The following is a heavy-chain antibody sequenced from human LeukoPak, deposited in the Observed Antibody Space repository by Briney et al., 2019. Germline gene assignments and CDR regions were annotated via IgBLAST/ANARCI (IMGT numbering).Heavy chain of an antibody. Sequence: GGSLRLSCAASGFTFSSYWMSWVRQAPGKGLEWVANIKQDGSEKYYVDSVKGRFTISRDNAKNSLYLQMNSLRAEDTAVYYCAREQSGYDFWSGYSPNWFDPWGQGTLVTVSS. CDR2: IKQDGSEK. V-gene: IGHV3-7*01. J-gene: IGHJ5*02. CDR1: GFTFSSYW. CDR3: AREQSGYDFWSGYSPNWFDP. D-gene: IGHD3-3*01.